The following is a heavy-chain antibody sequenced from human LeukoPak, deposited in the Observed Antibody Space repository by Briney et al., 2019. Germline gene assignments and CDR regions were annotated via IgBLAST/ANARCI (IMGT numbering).Heavy chain of an antibody. CDR2: ISTYNANT. Sequence: GASVTVSCTASGYTFTSYGISWVRQAPGQGLEWMGWISTYNANTNYAQKLQGRVTMTTDTSTSTVYMELRSLRSDDTAVYYCARPGHCSGGSCYPTAYYYYGMDVWGQGTTVTVSS. CDR1: GYTFTSYG. V-gene: IGHV1-18*01. CDR3: ARPGHCSGGSCYPTAYYYYGMDV. J-gene: IGHJ6*02. D-gene: IGHD2-15*01.